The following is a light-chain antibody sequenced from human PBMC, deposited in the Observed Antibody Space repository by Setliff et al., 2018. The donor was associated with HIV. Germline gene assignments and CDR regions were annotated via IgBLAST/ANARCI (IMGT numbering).Light chain of an antibody. Sequence: QSALAQPASVSGSPGQSITISCTGSSSDIGSYDSISWYQQLPGKAPEVVIFDVTSRPSGVSVRFSGSKSGNTASLTISGLQAEDEADYYCSSYTSSSTLLYVFGTGTKVTVL. CDR3: SSYTSSSTLLYV. J-gene: IGLJ1*01. CDR2: DVT. V-gene: IGLV2-14*01. CDR1: SSDIGSYDS.